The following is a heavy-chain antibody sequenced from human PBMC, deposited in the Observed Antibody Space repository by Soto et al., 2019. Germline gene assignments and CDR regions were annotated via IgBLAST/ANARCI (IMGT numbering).Heavy chain of an antibody. CDR3: ASYTGITGTQDY. Sequence: LRLSCAASGFTFSSYSMNWVRQAPGKGLEWVSSISSSSSYIYYADSVKGRFTISRDNAKNSLYLQMNSLRAEDTAVYYCASYTGITGTQDYWGQGTLVTVSS. CDR2: ISSSSSYI. CDR1: GFTFSSYS. D-gene: IGHD1-7*01. J-gene: IGHJ4*02. V-gene: IGHV3-21*01.